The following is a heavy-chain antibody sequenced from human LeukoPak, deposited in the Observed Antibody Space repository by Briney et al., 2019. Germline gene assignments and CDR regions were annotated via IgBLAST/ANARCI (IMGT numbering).Heavy chain of an antibody. Sequence: PGGSLRLSCAASGFTFSSYGMHWVRQAPGRGLEWVSSISSSSSYIYYADSVKGRFTISRDNAKNSLYLQMNSLRAEDTAVYYCARDNVREDGDYGYWGQGTLVTVSS. CDR3: ARDNVREDGDYGY. D-gene: IGHD4-17*01. CDR1: GFTFSSYG. J-gene: IGHJ4*02. V-gene: IGHV3-21*01. CDR2: ISSSSSYI.